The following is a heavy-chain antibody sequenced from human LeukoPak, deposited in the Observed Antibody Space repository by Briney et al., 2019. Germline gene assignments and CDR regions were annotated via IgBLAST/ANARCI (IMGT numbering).Heavy chain of an antibody. J-gene: IGHJ6*02. CDR1: GFTFSSYG. V-gene: IGHV3-30*18. D-gene: IGHD2-2*01. CDR3: AKDVGCSSTSCYVDYYYYGMDV. CDR2: ISYDGSNK. Sequence: PGGSLRLSCAASGFTFSSYGRHWVRQAPGKGLEWVAVISYDGSNKYYADSVKGRFTISRDNSKNTLYLQMNSLRAEDTAVYYCAKDVGCSSTSCYVDYYYYGMDVWGQGTTVTVSS.